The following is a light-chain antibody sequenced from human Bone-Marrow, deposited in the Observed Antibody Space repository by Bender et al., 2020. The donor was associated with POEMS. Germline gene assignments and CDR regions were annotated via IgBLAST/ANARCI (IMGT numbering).Light chain of an antibody. V-gene: IGLV2-14*03. CDR1: SSDVGGYTY. CDR3: TSHTSTSTPYV. Sequence: QSALTQPASVSGSPGQAITISCTGTSSDVGGYTYVSWYQQHPGKAPKLMIYDVSNRPSGVSNRFSGSKSGNTASLTISGLQAEDEADYFCTSHTSTSTPYVFGTGTRVTVL. CDR2: DVS. J-gene: IGLJ1*01.